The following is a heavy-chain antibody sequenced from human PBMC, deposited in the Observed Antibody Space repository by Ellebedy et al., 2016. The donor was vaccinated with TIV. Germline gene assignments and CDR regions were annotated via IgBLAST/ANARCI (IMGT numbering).Heavy chain of an antibody. CDR2: IIPILGIA. CDR3: AREYYDFWSGYLA. D-gene: IGHD3-3*01. CDR1: GGTFSSYA. J-gene: IGHJ5*02. Sequence: AASVKVSCKASGGTFSSYAISWVRQAPGQGLEWMGRIIPILGIANYAQKFQGRVTITADKSTSTAYMELRSLRSEDTAVYYCAREYYDFWSGYLAWGQGTLVTVSS. V-gene: IGHV1-69*04.